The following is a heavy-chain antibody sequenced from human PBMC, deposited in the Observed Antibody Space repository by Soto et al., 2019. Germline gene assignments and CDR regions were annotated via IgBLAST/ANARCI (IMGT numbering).Heavy chain of an antibody. CDR3: ARGGGYYGSGRAAFDI. CDR1: GYTFTGYY. V-gene: IGHV1-2*04. Sequence: GASVEVSCKASGYTFTGYYMHWVRQAPGQGLEWMGWINPNSGGTNYAQKFQGWVTMTRDTSISTAYMELSRLRSDDTAVYYCARGGGYYGSGRAAFDIWGQGTMVTVSS. J-gene: IGHJ3*02. D-gene: IGHD3-10*01. CDR2: INPNSGGT.